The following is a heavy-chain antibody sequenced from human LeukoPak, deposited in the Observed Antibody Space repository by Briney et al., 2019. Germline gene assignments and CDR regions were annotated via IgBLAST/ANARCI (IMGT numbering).Heavy chain of an antibody. D-gene: IGHD3-16*02. Sequence: SETLSFPCTVSGGYISGYYWTWIRQPPGKGLEWIANVYYSGTTNIHPSLKSRLIVSLDMSKNKFSLNLTSVTAADTAVYYCARSIYNDQGTFDYWGQGAPVTVSS. CDR3: ARSIYNDQGTFDY. CDR2: VYYSGTT. CDR1: GGYISGYY. V-gene: IGHV4-59*01. J-gene: IGHJ4*02.